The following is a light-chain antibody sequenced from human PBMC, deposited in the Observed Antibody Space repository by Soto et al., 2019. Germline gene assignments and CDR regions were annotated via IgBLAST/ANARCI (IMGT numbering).Light chain of an antibody. CDR1: QSISSW. V-gene: IGKV1-5*03. Sequence: DIQMTQSPSTLSASVEDRVTITCRASQSISSWLAWYQQKPGKAPTLLIYRASILESGVPSRFRGSRSGTEFTLTLSSLQSDDFATYSCQQYNSSPLPFGGGTKLEIK. J-gene: IGKJ4*01. CDR3: QQYNSSPLP. CDR2: RAS.